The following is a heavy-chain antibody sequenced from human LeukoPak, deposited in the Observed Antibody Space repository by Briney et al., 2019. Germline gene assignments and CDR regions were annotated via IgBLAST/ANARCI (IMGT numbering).Heavy chain of an antibody. Sequence: GASVKVSCKASGDTFTGYYMHWVRQAPGQGLEWMGWINPNSGGTNYAQKFQGRVTMTRDTSISTAYMELSRLRSDDTAVYYCAYDSSGYYSLDYWGQGTLVTVSS. J-gene: IGHJ4*02. CDR1: GDTFTGYY. CDR3: AYDSSGYYSLDY. V-gene: IGHV1-2*02. D-gene: IGHD3-22*01. CDR2: INPNSGGT.